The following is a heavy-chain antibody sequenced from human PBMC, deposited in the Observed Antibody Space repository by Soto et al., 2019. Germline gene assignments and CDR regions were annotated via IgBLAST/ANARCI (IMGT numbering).Heavy chain of an antibody. V-gene: IGHV1-69*06. Sequence: SVKVSCKASGGTFSSYAISWVRQAPGQGLEWMGGIIPIFGTANYAQKFQGRVTITADKSTSTAYMELSSLRSEHTAVYYCARGAVVPAAQYYFDYWGQGTLVTVSS. CDR3: ARGAVVPAAQYYFDY. CDR1: GGTFSSYA. J-gene: IGHJ4*02. CDR2: IIPIFGTA. D-gene: IGHD2-2*01.